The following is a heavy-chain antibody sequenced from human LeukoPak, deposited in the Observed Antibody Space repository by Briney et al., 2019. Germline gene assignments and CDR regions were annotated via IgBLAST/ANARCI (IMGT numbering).Heavy chain of an antibody. CDR2: ISSCGSTI. CDR3: ARDRLLEDRDYHYYYYMDV. V-gene: IGHV3-48*03. D-gene: IGHD1-1*01. CDR1: GFTFSSYE. Sequence: GGSLRLSCAASGFTFSSYEMNWVRQAPGKGLEWVSYISSCGSTIYYADSVKGRFTISRDNSKNALYLQMNSLRAEDTAVYYCARDRLLEDRDYHYYYYMDVWGIGTTVTVSS. J-gene: IGHJ6*03.